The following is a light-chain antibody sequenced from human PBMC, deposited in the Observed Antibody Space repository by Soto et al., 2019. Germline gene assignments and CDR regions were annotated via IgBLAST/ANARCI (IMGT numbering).Light chain of an antibody. CDR2: DVS. CDR1: SSDVGGYNF. CDR3: CSYAGSYSWV. Sequence: QSALTQPRSVSGSPGQSVTISCTGTSSDVGGYNFVSWYQQHPGKAPKFLIYDVSKRPSGVPDRFSGSKSGNTASLTISGLLAEDEADYYCCSYAGSYSWVFGGGTKLTVL. J-gene: IGLJ3*02. V-gene: IGLV2-11*01.